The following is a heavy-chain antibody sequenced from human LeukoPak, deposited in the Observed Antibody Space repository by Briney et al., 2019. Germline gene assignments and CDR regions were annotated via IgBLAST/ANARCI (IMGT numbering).Heavy chain of an antibody. V-gene: IGHV3-30*04. CDR1: GFTFSSYA. Sequence: GRSLRLSCAASGFTFSSYAMHWVRQAPGKGLEWVAVISYDGSNKYYADSVKGRFTISRDNSKNTLYLQMNSLRAEDTAVYYCARAPTSGYDWYYFDYWGQGTLVTVSS. D-gene: IGHD5-12*01. CDR3: ARAPTSGYDWYYFDY. CDR2: ISYDGSNK. J-gene: IGHJ4*02.